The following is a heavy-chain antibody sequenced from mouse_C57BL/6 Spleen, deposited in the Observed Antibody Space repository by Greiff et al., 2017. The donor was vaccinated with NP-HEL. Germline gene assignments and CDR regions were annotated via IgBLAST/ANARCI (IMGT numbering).Heavy chain of an antibody. D-gene: IGHD2-3*01. CDR1: GYAFSSSW. CDR3: ARIYDGYYEGFAY. V-gene: IGHV1-82*01. J-gene: IGHJ3*01. Sequence: VQLQQPGPELVKPGASVKISCKASGYAFSSSWMNWVKQRPGKGLEWIGRIYPGDGDTNYNGKFKGKATLTADKSSSTAYMQLSSLTSEDSAVYFCARIYDGYYEGFAYWGQGTLVTVSA. CDR2: IYPGDGDT.